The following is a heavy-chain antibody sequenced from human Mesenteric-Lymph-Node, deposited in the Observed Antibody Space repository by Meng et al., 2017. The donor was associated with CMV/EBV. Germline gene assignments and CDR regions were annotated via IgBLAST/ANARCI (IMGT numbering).Heavy chain of an antibody. CDR1: GGSLSDYY. D-gene: IGHD5-18*01. V-gene: IGHV4-34*01. CDR2: INRSGST. CDR3: ARGLIYSYGT. J-gene: IGHJ5*02. Sequence: SETLSLTCAVYGGSLSDYYWTWIRQPPGKGLEWIGDINRSGSTNHNPSLKSRVTMAVDTFKNQFSLKVNSVTAADTAVYYCARGLIYSYGTWGQGTLVTVSS.